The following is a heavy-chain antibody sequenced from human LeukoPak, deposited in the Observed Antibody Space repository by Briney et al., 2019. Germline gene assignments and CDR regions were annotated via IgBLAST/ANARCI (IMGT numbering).Heavy chain of an antibody. CDR2: ISGSGGST. CDR3: AKETIPALGIAARKYRFGAFDY. CDR1: GFTFSSYA. J-gene: IGHJ4*02. V-gene: IGHV3-23*01. Sequence: GGSLRLSCAASGFTFSSYAMSWVRQAPGKGLEWVSAISGSGGSTYYADSVKGRFTISRDNSKNTLYLQMNSLRAEDTAVYYCAKETIPALGIAARKYRFGAFDYWGQGTLVTVSS. D-gene: IGHD6-13*01.